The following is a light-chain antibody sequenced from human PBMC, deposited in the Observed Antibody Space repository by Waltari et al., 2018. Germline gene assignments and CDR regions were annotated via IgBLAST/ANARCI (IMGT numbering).Light chain of an antibody. J-gene: IGLJ1*01. CDR3: SSYAGSNNYV. V-gene: IGLV2-8*01. Sequence: QSALTQPPSASGSPEPSVTIYCTGTSSDVGRYYSASWYQQHPGKAPKLMIYEVSKRPSGVPDRFSDSKSGNTASLTVSGLQADDEADYYCSSYAGSNNYVFGTGTKVTVL. CDR2: EVS. CDR1: SSDVGRYYS.